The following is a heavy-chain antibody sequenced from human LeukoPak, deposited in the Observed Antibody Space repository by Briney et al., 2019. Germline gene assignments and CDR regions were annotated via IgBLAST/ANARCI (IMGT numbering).Heavy chain of an antibody. J-gene: IGHJ6*04. D-gene: IGHD6-19*01. CDR1: GGSFSSHY. V-gene: IGHV4-34*01. CDR3: ARGLRQGSAWSWGPKEKSYQYMDV. CDR2: INPRGST. Sequence: KPSETLSLTCGVTGGSFSSHYRTWIRQPPGKGLEWIGEINPRGSTNYNPSLESRVTVSADTSRNQLSLSLTSVTAADSAVYFCARGLRQGSAWSWGPKEKSYQYMDVWGTGTTVIVFS.